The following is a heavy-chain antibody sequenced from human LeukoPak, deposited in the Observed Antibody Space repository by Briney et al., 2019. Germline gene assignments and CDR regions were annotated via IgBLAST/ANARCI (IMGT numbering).Heavy chain of an antibody. J-gene: IGHJ4*02. CDR3: ARGRYYYGSGSYFDY. D-gene: IGHD3-10*01. CDR1: GGSFSGYY. V-gene: IGHV4-34*01. CDR2: INHSGST. Sequence: SETLSLTCAVYGGSFSGYYWSWIRQPPGKGLEWIGEINHSGSTNYNPSLKSRVTISVDTSKNQFSLKLSSVTAADTAAYYCARGRYYYGSGSYFDYWGQGTLVTVSS.